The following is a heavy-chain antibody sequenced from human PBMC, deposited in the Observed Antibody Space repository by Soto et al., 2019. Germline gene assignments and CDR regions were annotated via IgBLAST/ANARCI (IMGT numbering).Heavy chain of an antibody. CDR2: INSDGSST. CDR3: ARGGYCSSTSCYTEGLWGYYYYGMDV. V-gene: IGHV3-74*01. Sequence: PGGSLRLSCAASGFTFSSYWMHWVRQAPGKGLVWVSRINSDGSSTSYADSVKGRFTISRDNAKNTLYLQMNSLRAEDTAVYYCARGGYCSSTSCYTEGLWGYYYYGMDVWGQGTTVTV. CDR1: GFTFSSYW. D-gene: IGHD2-2*02. J-gene: IGHJ6*02.